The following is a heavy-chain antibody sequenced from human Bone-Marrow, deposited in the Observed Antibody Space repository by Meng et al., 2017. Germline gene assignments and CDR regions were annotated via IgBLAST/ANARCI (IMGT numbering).Heavy chain of an antibody. V-gene: IGHV4-59*01. D-gene: IGHD2-21*01. Sequence: SETLSLTCPVSGGSTIGYHWTWIRQSPGKGLEWIEYIDDRGITTYNPFLKSRLTVSLDTPKTQCSLKLSSVTAADTAVYYCARYGGAVNTVRGFDPCGRGTLVTVSS. J-gene: IGHJ5*02. CDR3: ARYGGAVNTVRGFDP. CDR1: GGSTIGYH. CDR2: IDDRGIT.